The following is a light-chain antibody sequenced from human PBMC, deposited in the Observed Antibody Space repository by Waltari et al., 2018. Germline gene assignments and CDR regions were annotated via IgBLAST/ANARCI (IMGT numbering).Light chain of an antibody. CDR1: QSVPSSS. V-gene: IGKV3-20*01. J-gene: IGKJ4*01. CDR3: HQYGTSPPT. CDR2: GAS. Sequence: IVMTQSPSTLSVSPGERATLSCRASQSVPSSSLAWYQQKPGQAPGLLIYGASSRATDIPDRFSGSGSGTDFTLTISGLEPEDFAVYYCHQYGTSPPTFGGGAKVEIK.